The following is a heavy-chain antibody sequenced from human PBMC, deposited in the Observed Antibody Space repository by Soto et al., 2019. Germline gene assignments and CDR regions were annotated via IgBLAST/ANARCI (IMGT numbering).Heavy chain of an antibody. V-gene: IGHV1-69*13. CDR2: IIPIFGTA. D-gene: IGHD3-16*02. Sequence: GASVKVSCKASGGTFSSYAISWVRQAPGQGLEWMGGIIPIFGTANYAQKFQGRVTITADESTSAAYMELSSLRSEDTAVYYRARDLTFGGVIVIPLNAFDIWGQGTMGTVSS. J-gene: IGHJ3*02. CDR1: GGTFSSYA. CDR3: ARDLTFGGVIVIPLNAFDI.